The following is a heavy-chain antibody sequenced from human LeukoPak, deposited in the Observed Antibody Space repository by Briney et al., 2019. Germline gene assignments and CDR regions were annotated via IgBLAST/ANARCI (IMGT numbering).Heavy chain of an antibody. CDR1: GFTFGSYG. CDR2: ITPNADRT. Sequence: GGSLRLSCAASGFTFGSYGMSWVRQAPGKGLEWVSFITPNADRTSYADSVEGRFTISRDNPRNTLYMQMNSLRAEDTALYYCAKGRLLIIAAALDVWGQGTTVTVSS. CDR3: AKGRLLIIAAALDV. J-gene: IGHJ6*02. D-gene: IGHD6-13*01. V-gene: IGHV3-23*01.